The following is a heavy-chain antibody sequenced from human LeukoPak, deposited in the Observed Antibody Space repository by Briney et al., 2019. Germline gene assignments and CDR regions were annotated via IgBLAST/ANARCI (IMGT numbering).Heavy chain of an antibody. V-gene: IGHV3-9*01. Sequence: GGSLRLSCAASGFTFDDYAMHWVRQAPGKGLEWVSGISWNSGNIDYADSVKGRFTISRDNTKNSLYLQMNSLRPEDTALYYCAKDRLRPVLTGSGTFDIWGQGTMVTVSS. CDR1: GFTFDDYA. D-gene: IGHD3-9*01. CDR2: ISWNSGNI. CDR3: AKDRLRPVLTGSGTFDI. J-gene: IGHJ3*02.